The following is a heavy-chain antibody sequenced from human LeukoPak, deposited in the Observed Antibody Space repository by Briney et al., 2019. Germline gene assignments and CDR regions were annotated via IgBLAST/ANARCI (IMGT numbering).Heavy chain of an antibody. Sequence: ASVKVSCKASGYIFTNYAMHWVRQAPGQRLEWMGWINAGNGNTKYSQKFQGRVTITRDTSANTAYMELSGLRSEDTAVYYCARDWLPITGGYDMDVWGQGTTVTVSS. J-gene: IGHJ6*02. CDR1: GYIFTNYA. D-gene: IGHD3-3*01. CDR3: ARDWLPITGGYDMDV. V-gene: IGHV1-3*01. CDR2: INAGNGNT.